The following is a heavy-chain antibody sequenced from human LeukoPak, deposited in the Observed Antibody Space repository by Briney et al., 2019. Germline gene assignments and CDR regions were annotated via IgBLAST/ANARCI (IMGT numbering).Heavy chain of an antibody. CDR3: ARVRGRIVVVVAATFDAFDI. V-gene: IGHV3-66*01. D-gene: IGHD2-15*01. CDR2: IYSGGST. CDR1: GFTVSSNY. J-gene: IGHJ3*02. Sequence: GGSLRLSCAASGFTVSSNYMSWVRQAPGKGLEWVSVIYSGGSTYYADSVKGRFTISRDNSKNTLYLQMNSLRAEDTAVYYCARVRGRIVVVVAATFDAFDIWGQGTMATVSS.